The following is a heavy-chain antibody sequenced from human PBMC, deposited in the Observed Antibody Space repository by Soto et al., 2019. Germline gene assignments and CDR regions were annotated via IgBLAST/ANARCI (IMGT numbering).Heavy chain of an antibody. V-gene: IGHV3-53*01. D-gene: IGHD5-12*01. CDR1: GFTVTINY. CDR2: IYSGGTI. CDR3: HGYGY. J-gene: IGHJ4*02. Sequence: EVQVVESGGGLIQPGGSLRLSCAVSGFTVTINYMSWVRQAPGKGLEWVSVIYSGGTIYYADSVMGRFTISRDTSKNTRYLQMNSLRGEDTAVYYCHGYGYWGQGTLVTVSS.